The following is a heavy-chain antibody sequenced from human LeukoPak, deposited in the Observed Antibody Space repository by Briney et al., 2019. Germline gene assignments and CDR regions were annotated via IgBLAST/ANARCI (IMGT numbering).Heavy chain of an antibody. D-gene: IGHD5-18*01. Sequence: GGSLRLSCAASGFTFSSYAMSWVRQAPGKGLEWVSAISGSGSTIYYADSVKGRFTISRDNAKNSLYLQMNSLRAEDTAVYYCARVHLGGYSYGFLDYWGQGTLVTVSS. CDR1: GFTFSSYA. CDR3: ARVHLGGYSYGFLDY. CDR2: ISGSGSTI. V-gene: IGHV3-23*01. J-gene: IGHJ4*02.